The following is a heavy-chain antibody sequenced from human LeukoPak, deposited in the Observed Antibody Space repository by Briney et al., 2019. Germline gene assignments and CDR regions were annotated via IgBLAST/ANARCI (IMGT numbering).Heavy chain of an antibody. CDR2: VSYDGNNK. V-gene: IGHV3-30-3*01. J-gene: IGHJ6*02. D-gene: IGHD6-19*01. Sequence: GGSLRLSCAAAGFTLSDYAMHWVRQAPGKGLDWVAVVSYDGNNKYYADSVKGQFTISRDNSKNTLYLQMNSLRAEDTALHYCARDQSITVAGSYYYGLDVWGQGTTVTVSS. CDR3: ARDQSITVAGSYYYGLDV. CDR1: GFTLSDYA.